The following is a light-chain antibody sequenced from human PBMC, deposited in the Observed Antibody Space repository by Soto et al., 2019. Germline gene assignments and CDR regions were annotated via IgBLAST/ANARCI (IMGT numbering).Light chain of an antibody. CDR3: CSYAGSSPVV. J-gene: IGLJ2*01. CDR2: EVS. CDR1: SSDVGSYNL. V-gene: IGLV2-23*02. Sequence: QSALTQPASVSGSPGQSITISCTGTSSDVGSYNLVSWYQQHPGKAPKLMIYEVSKRPSGVSNRFSGSKSGNTASLTISGLQDEDEADYYCCSYAGSSPVVFGGGTKLTVL.